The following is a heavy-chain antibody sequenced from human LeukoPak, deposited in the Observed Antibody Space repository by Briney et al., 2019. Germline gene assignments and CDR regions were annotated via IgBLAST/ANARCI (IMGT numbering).Heavy chain of an antibody. J-gene: IGHJ1*01. CDR1: GFTLSTYA. D-gene: IGHD6-19*01. Sequence: GGSLRLSCAASGFTLSTYAMSWVRQAPGKGLEWVSAIDGGGDKTYNADSVKGRFTISRDSAKNTVFLQMNSLRAEDTAVYYRARSATSGWYAEYFQHWGQGTLVTVSS. V-gene: IGHV3-23*01. CDR3: ARSATSGWYAEYFQH. CDR2: IDGGGDKT.